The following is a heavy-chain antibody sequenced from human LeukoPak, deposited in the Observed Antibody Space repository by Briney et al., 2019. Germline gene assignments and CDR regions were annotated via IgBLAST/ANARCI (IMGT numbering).Heavy chain of an antibody. D-gene: IGHD3-22*01. J-gene: IGHJ3*02. Sequence: TSETLSLTCTVSGGSISSSSYYWGWIRQPPGKGLEWIGSIYYSGSTNYIPSLKSRVTISVDTSKNQFSLKLSSVTAADTAVYYCARDKVTMIVVVPSHDAFDIWGQGTMVTVSS. CDR1: GGSISSSSYY. V-gene: IGHV4-39*07. CDR2: IYYSGST. CDR3: ARDKVTMIVVVPSHDAFDI.